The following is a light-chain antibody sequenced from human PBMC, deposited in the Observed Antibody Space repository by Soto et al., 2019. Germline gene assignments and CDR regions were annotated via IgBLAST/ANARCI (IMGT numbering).Light chain of an antibody. J-gene: IGLJ3*02. Sequence: QSALTQPASVSGSPGQSTTISCTGTSSDVGSYNLVSWYQQHPGKAPKLMIYEVSKRPSGVSNRFSGSKSGNTASLTISGLQAEDEADYYCCSYAGSRVFGGGTKVTVL. V-gene: IGLV2-23*02. CDR1: SSDVGSYNL. CDR3: CSYAGSRV. CDR2: EVS.